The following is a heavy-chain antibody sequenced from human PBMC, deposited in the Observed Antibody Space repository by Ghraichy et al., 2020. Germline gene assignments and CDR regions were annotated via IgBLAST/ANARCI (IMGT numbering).Heavy chain of an antibody. D-gene: IGHD3-16*02. CDR1: GFTFSGYC. J-gene: IGHJ3*02. CDR3: ARAGMEYCDAGSYPDAFDI. V-gene: IGHV3-7*03. CDR2: INQDGSEK. Sequence: GGSLRLSCAASGFTFSGYCMSWIRQAPGKGLEWVSYINQDGSEKYYVDSVKGRFTISRDNAKNSLYLQMNSLRAEDTAVYYCARAGMEYCDAGSYPDAFDIGSQGTMVTVSS.